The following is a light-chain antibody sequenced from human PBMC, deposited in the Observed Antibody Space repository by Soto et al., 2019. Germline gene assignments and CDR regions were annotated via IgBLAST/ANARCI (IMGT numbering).Light chain of an antibody. CDR2: EVN. CDR3: CSFARSSVWV. CDR1: SSDVGNYNL. V-gene: IGLV2-23*02. Sequence: QSALTQPASVSGSPGQSITISCTGTSSDVGNYNLVSWYQQHPGKVPKLLIYEVNKRPSGTSNRFSGSKSGNTASLTISGLQAEDEADYYCCSFARSSVWVFGGGTKLTVL. J-gene: IGLJ3*02.